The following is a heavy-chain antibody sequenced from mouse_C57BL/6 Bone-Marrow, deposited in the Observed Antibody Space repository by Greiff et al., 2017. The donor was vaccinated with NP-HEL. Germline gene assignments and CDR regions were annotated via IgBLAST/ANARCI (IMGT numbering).Heavy chain of an antibody. J-gene: IGHJ1*03. CDR3: AWGYYGSSYDNWYFDV. V-gene: IGHV1-64*01. Sequence: QVQLQQPGAELVKPGASVKLSCKASGYTFTTYWMHWVKQRPGQGLEWIGMIHPNSGSTNYNEKFKSKATLTVDKSSSTAYMQLSSLTSEDSAVYYCAWGYYGSSYDNWYFDVWGTGTTVTVSS. CDR1: GYTFTTYW. D-gene: IGHD1-1*01. CDR2: IHPNSGST.